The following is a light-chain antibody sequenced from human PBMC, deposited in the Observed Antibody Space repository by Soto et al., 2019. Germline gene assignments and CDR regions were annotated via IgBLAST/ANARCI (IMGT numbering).Light chain of an antibody. CDR2: DAS. CDR1: QNIKTY. CDR3: QQYDNFPRAIN. J-gene: IGKJ5*01. V-gene: IGKV1-33*01. Sequence: DIQMTQSPSSLSASVGDSVTITCRASQNIKTYLNWYQQKPGKAPKLLIYDASNLETGVPSRFSGSGSGTDFTFTISSLQPEDIATYYCQQYDNFPRAINFGQGTRLEIK.